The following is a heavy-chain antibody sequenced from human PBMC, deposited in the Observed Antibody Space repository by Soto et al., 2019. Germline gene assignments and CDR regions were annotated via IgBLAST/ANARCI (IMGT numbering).Heavy chain of an antibody. CDR1: GGSISSYY. J-gene: IGHJ6*03. CDR2: IYYSGSN. D-gene: IGHD2-15*01. V-gene: IGHV4-59*08. CDR3: ARQVEDYYYYSMDV. Sequence: QVQLQESAPGLVKPSETLSLPCTVSGGSISSYYWSWIRQPPGKGLEWIGYIYYSGSNNYNPALKSGVTISVATSKSQFSLKLSSVTAADTAVYYCARQVEDYYYYSMDVWGKGTTVTVSS.